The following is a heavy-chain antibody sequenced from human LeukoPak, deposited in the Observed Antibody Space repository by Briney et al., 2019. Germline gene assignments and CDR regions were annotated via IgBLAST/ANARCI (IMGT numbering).Heavy chain of an antibody. D-gene: IGHD1-26*01. Sequence: SVKVSCKASGYTFTNYGFSWVRQAPGQGLEWMGGIIPIFGTANYAQKFQGRVTITADESTSTAYMELSSLRSEDTAVYYCARGDSGSYFDAFDIWGQGTMVTVSS. CDR2: IIPIFGTA. V-gene: IGHV1-69*13. CDR1: GYTFTNYG. CDR3: ARGDSGSYFDAFDI. J-gene: IGHJ3*02.